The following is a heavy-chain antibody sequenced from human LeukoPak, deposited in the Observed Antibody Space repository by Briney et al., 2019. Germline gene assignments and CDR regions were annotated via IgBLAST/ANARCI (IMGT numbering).Heavy chain of an antibody. Sequence: ASVKVSCKASGYTFTSYYMHWVRQAPGQGLEWMGIINPSGGSTSYAQKFQGRVTMTRDTSTSTVYMELSSLRSEDTAVYYCARDTHYYDSSGYYYYYYYMDVWGKGTTVTISS. CDR3: ARDTHYYDSSGYYYYYYYMDV. CDR2: INPSGGST. V-gene: IGHV1-46*01. J-gene: IGHJ6*03. CDR1: GYTFTSYY. D-gene: IGHD3-22*01.